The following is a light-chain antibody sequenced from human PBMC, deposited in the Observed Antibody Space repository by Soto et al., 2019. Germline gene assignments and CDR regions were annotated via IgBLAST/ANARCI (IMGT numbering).Light chain of an antibody. CDR2: DVN. CDR3: SSYAGSNNLYV. V-gene: IGLV2-8*01. Sequence: QSVLTQPPSASGSPGQSVTISCTGTSSDVGGYSSVSWYQQHPGKAPKLMIYDVNNRPSGVPDRFSGSKSGNTASLTVSGLQAEDEADYYCSSYAGSNNLYVFGSGTKLTVL. J-gene: IGLJ1*01. CDR1: SSDVGGYSS.